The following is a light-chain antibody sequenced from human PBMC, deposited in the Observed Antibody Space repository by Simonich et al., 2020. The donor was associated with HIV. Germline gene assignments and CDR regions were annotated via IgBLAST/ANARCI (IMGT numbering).Light chain of an antibody. Sequence: QSVLTQPPSVSGAPGQRVTISCTGSSSNIGAGYDVHWYQQLPGTAPKLLNNVNIKRPSGVPDRFSGSKSGTSASLAITGRQAEDEADYYCQSYDSSLTSWVFGGGTKLTVL. CDR3: QSYDSSLTSWV. CDR1: SSNIGAGYD. J-gene: IGLJ3*02. CDR2: VNI. V-gene: IGLV1-40*01.